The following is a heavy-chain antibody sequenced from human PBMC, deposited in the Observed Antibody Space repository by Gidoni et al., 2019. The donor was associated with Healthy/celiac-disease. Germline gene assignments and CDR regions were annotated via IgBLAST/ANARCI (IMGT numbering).Heavy chain of an antibody. CDR1: GYTFPSYY. Sequence: QVQLVQSGAEVKKPVASVKVSCKASGYTFPSYYMHWVLHAPGQGLEWMGIINPSGGSTSYAQKYQGRVTMTRDTSTSTVYMELSSMRSEDTAVYCCARNRVEVAVAGYYFDYWGQGTLVTVSS. V-gene: IGHV1-46*01. J-gene: IGHJ4*02. D-gene: IGHD6-19*01. CDR2: INPSGGST. CDR3: ARNRVEVAVAGYYFDY.